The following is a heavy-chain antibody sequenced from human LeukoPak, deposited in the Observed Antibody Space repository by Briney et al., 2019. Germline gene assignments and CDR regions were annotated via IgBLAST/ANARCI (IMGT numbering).Heavy chain of an antibody. Sequence: GGSLRLSCAASGFTFSSYAMSWVRQAPGKGLEWVSGISGSGGSTYYADSVKGRFTISRDNSKNTLYLQMNSLRAEDTAVYYCAKHRGYSYGNYYDMHVWGLGTTVSVSS. J-gene: IGHJ6*02. V-gene: IGHV3-23*01. CDR3: AKHRGYSYGNYYDMHV. D-gene: IGHD5-18*01. CDR2: ISGSGGST. CDR1: GFTFSSYA.